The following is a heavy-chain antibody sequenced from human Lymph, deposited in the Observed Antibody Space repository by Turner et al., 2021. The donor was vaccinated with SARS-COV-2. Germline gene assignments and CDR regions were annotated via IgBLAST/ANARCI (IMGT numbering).Heavy chain of an antibody. CDR2: ISNSGST. CDR3: ARHGNELGMQL. V-gene: IGHV4-59*08. Sequence: VQLQVSGPRPVMRSATSSHICTASVSSISSYYWGWIRQPPGKGLEWIGYISNSGSTNYNPSLKSRVTISLDTSKNQYSLKLSSVTAADTAEYYCARHGNELGMQLWGQGTLVTVSS. CDR1: VSSISSYY. J-gene: IGHJ4*02. D-gene: IGHD6-13*01.